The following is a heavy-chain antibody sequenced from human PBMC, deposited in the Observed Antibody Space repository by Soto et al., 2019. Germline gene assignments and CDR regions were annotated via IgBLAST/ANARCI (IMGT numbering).Heavy chain of an antibody. CDR2: INRNGGST. V-gene: IGHV3-20*04. J-gene: IGHJ4*02. D-gene: IGHD1-1*01. CDR1: GFTFDDYG. Sequence: EVQLVESGGGVVRPGGSLRLSCAASGFTFDDYGMSWVRQAPGKGLEWVSTINRNGGSTGYADSVKGRFTVSRDNAKNSLYLQMNSLRAEDTALYYCARRPYNWNAVDYWGQGTLVTVSS. CDR3: ARRPYNWNAVDY.